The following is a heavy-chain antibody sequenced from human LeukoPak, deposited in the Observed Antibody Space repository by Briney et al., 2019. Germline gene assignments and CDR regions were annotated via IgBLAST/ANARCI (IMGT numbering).Heavy chain of an antibody. Sequence: GGSLRLSCAASGFTFSSYAMHWVRQAPGKGLEYVSAISSNGGSTYYANSVKGRFTISRDNSKNTLYLQMGSLRAEDTAVYYCAKPGYSSSWRLGGPYDAFDIWGQGTMVTVSS. V-gene: IGHV3-64*01. CDR3: AKPGYSSSWRLGGPYDAFDI. J-gene: IGHJ3*02. CDR1: GFTFSSYA. D-gene: IGHD6-13*01. CDR2: ISSNGGST.